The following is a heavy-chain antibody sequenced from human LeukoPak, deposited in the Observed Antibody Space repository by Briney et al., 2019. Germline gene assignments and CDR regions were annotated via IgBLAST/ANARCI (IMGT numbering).Heavy chain of an antibody. J-gene: IGHJ6*02. V-gene: IGHV3-9*01. D-gene: IGHD1-26*01. Sequence: GRSLRLSCAASGFTFDDYAMHWVRQAPGKGLEWVSGISWNSGSIGYADSVKGRFTISRDNAKNSLYLQMNSLRAEVTALYYCAKDIRGVKRGNYYYGMDVWGQGTTVTVSS. CDR3: AKDIRGVKRGNYYYGMDV. CDR2: ISWNSGSI. CDR1: GFTFDDYA.